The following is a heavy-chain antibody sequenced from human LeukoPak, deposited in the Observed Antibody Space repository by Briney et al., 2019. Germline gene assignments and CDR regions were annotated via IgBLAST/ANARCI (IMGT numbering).Heavy chain of an antibody. CDR2: ISSSSSYI. J-gene: IGHJ6*03. Sequence: GGSLRLSCAGSGFTFSNYWMSWVRQAPGKGLEWVSSISSSSSYIYYADSVKGRFTISRDNAKNSLYLQMNSLRAEDTAVYHCARDRLLEDRDYSYYYYMDVWGKGTTVTVSS. CDR1: GFTFSNYW. CDR3: ARDRLLEDRDYSYYYYMDV. V-gene: IGHV3-21*01. D-gene: IGHD1-1*01.